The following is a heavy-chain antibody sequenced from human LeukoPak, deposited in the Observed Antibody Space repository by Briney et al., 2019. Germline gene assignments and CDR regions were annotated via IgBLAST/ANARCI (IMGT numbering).Heavy chain of an antibody. CDR2: TYYRSKWYN. CDR1: GDSVSSNSAA. J-gene: IGHJ6*02. V-gene: IGHV6-1*01. Sequence: SQTLPLTCAISGDSVSSNSAAWTWIRQSPSRGLEWLGRTYYRSKWYNDYAVSVKSRITINPDTSKNQFSLQLNSVTPEDTAVYYCARDEYWVNIVVVPAAIHYYGMDVWGQGTTVTVSS. D-gene: IGHD2-2*01. CDR3: ARDEYWVNIVVVPAAIHYYGMDV.